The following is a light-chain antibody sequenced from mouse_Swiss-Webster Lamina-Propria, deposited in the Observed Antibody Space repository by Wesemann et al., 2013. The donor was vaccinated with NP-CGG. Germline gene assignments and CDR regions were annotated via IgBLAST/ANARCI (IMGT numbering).Light chain of an antibody. CDR2: STS. CDR3: HQYHRSPPT. Sequence: QIVLTQSPAIMSASSRGTGHHDLHCQLKCKFQLLALVPARSQDPPPKLWIYSTSNLASGVPARFSGSGSGTSYSLTISSMEAEDAATYYCHQYHRSPPTFGGGTKLEIK. V-gene: IGKV4-74*01. CDR1: KCKFQL. J-gene: IGKJ2*01.